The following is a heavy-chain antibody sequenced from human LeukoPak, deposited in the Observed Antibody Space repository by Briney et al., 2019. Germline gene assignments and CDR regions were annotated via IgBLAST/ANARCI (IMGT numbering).Heavy chain of an antibody. Sequence: GSLRLSCAASGFSFSSYGMSWIRQPPGKGLESIGYIYYSGSTNYNPSLKSRVTMSVDTSKNQFSLKLSSVTAADTAVYYCAGGWELWGVDYWGQGTLVTVSS. V-gene: IGHV4-59*01. J-gene: IGHJ4*02. CDR3: AGGWELWGVDY. D-gene: IGHD1-26*01. CDR1: GFSFSSYG. CDR2: IYYSGST.